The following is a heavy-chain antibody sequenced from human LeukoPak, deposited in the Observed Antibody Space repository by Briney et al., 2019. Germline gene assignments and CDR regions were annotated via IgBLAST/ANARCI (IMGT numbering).Heavy chain of an antibody. CDR1: GGSISSGSYY. V-gene: IGHV4-61*02. D-gene: IGHD1-26*01. J-gene: IGHJ4*02. CDR3: ARGGIVGANPFDY. CDR2: IYTSGST. Sequence: TSQTLSLTCTVSGGSISSGSYYWSWIRQPAGKGLEWIGRIYTSGSTNYNPSLKSRVTISVDTSKNQFSLKLSSVTAADTAVYYCARGGIVGANPFDYWGQGTLVTVSS.